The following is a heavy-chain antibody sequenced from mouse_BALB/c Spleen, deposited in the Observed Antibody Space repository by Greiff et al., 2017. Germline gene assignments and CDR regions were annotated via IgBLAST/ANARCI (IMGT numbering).Heavy chain of an antibody. V-gene: IGHV5-17*02. CDR2: ISSGSSTI. J-gene: IGHJ4*01. Sequence: EVMLVESGGGLVQPGGSRKLSCAASGFTFSSFGMHWVRQAPEKGLEWVAYISSGSSTIYYADTVKGRFTISRDNPKNTLFLQMTSLRSEDTAMYYCARGTMDYAMDYWGQGTSVTVSS. CDR1: GFTFSSFG. CDR3: ARGTMDYAMDY. D-gene: IGHD1-1*02.